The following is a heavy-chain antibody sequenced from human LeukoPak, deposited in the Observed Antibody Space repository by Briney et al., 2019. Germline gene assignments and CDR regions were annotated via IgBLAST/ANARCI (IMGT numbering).Heavy chain of an antibody. V-gene: IGHV4-39*01. D-gene: IGHD3-22*01. CDR1: GGSISSSSYY. Sequence: SETLSLTCPVSGGSISSSSYYWGWIRLPPGKGLEWIGNIYYSGSTYYNPSLKSRVTISVDTSKNQFSLKLSSVTAADTAVYYCASIYYYDSAPFDPWGQGTLVTVSS. CDR2: IYYSGST. CDR3: ASIYYYDSAPFDP. J-gene: IGHJ5*02.